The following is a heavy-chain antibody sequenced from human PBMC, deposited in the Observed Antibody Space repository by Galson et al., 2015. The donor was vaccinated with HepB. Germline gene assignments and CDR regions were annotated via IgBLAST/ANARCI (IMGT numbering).Heavy chain of an antibody. CDR3: ARADEWQQSAYHYYGMDV. V-gene: IGHV1-3*01. CDR2: INVGNGNS. CDR1: GYTFTTYA. Sequence: SVKVSCKASGYTFTTYAMHWVRQAPGQRLEWMGWINVGNGNSEYSEKFQGRVTITRDTSASTAYMDLSSLRSEDTAVYYCARADEWQQSAYHYYGMDVWGQGTTVTVSS. J-gene: IGHJ6*02. D-gene: IGHD5-24*01.